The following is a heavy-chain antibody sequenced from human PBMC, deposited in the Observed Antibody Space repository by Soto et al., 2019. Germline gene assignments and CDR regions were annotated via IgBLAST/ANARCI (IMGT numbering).Heavy chain of an antibody. V-gene: IGHV3-7*01. CDR3: AREYSSSWYDY. CDR1: GFTFSSYA. Sequence: GGSLRLSCAASGFTFSSYAMHWVRQAPGKGLEWVAVIRQDGSEKYYVDSVKGRFTISRDNAKNSLYLQMNSLRAEDTAVYYCAREYSSSWYDYWGQGTLVTVSS. CDR2: IRQDGSEK. J-gene: IGHJ4*02. D-gene: IGHD6-13*01.